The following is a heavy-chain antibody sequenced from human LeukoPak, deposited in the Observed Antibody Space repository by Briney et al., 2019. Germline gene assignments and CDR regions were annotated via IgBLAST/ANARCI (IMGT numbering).Heavy chain of an antibody. Sequence: GGSLRLSCAASRFTFSSYEMNWVRQAPGKGLEWVSYISSSGSTRYHADSVKGRFTISRDNAKNSLYLQVTSLRADDTAVYYCARGRFHLDYWGQGTLVTVSS. CDR2: ISSSGSTR. V-gene: IGHV3-48*03. CDR1: RFTFSSYE. J-gene: IGHJ4*02. CDR3: ARGRFHLDY.